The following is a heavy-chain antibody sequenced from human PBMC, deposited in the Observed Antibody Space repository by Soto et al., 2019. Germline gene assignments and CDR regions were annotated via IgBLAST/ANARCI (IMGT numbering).Heavy chain of an antibody. CDR2: IDPSDSYT. D-gene: IGHD3-22*01. Sequence: GESLKISCKGSGYSFTSYWISWVRQMPGKGLEWMGRIDPSDSYTNYSPSFQGQVTISADKSISTAYLQWSSLKASDSAMYFWARHFYYDISYYYPPNTQFPLDHGGQGTLVTVSS. J-gene: IGHJ4*02. CDR1: GYSFTSYW. V-gene: IGHV5-10-1*04. CDR3: ARHFYYDISYYYPPNTQFPLDH.